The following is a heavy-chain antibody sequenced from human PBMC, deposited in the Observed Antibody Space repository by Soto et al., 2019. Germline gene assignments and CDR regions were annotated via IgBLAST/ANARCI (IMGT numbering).Heavy chain of an antibody. CDR2: MNPNSGNT. CDR1: GYTFTSYD. D-gene: IGHD2-2*01. V-gene: IGHV1-8*01. J-gene: IGHJ5*02. Sequence: ASVKVSCKASGYTFTSYDINWVRQATGQGLEWMGWMNPNSGNTGYAQKFQGRVTMTRNTSISTAYMELSSLRSEDTAVYYCARGLTVPAAPGGRYNWFDPWGQGTLVTVSS. CDR3: ARGLTVPAAPGGRYNWFDP.